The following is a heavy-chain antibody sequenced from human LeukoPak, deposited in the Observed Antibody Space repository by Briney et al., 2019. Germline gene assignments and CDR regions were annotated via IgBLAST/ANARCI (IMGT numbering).Heavy chain of an antibody. V-gene: IGHV3-30*02. Sequence: GGSLRLSCAASGFTFSSYGMHWVRQAPGKGLEWVAFIRYDGSNKYYADSVKGRFTISRDNSKNTLYLQMNSLRAEGTAVYYCAKGGTGYSYGSPFDYWGQGTLVTVSS. D-gene: IGHD5-18*01. CDR2: IRYDGSNK. CDR1: GFTFSSYG. J-gene: IGHJ4*02. CDR3: AKGGTGYSYGSPFDY.